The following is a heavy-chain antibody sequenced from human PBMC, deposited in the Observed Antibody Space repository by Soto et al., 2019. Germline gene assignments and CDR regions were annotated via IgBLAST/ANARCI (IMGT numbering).Heavy chain of an antibody. CDR3: ATPSLWYFDL. CDR2: INAGNGNT. CDR1: GYTFTNYA. J-gene: IGHJ2*01. V-gene: IGHV1-3*01. Sequence: QVQLVQSGAEVKMPGASVKVSCKASGYTFTNYAIHWVRQAPRQRIERMGWINAGNGNTKYSQKFQGRVTITRETSASTAYMELNSLRSEDTAVYCCATPSLWYFDLWGRGTLVTVSS.